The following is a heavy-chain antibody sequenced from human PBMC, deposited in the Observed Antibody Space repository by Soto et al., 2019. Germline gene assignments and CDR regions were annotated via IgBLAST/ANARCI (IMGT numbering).Heavy chain of an antibody. CDR3: ASQDIVTTIGFDY. Sequence: SETLSLTCAVYGGSFSGYYWSWIRQPPGKGLEWIGNIYHSGSTYHNPSLKSRVTISVDTSRNQISLRLRSVTAADTAVYYCASQDIVTTIGFDYWGQGTQVTVSS. J-gene: IGHJ4*02. CDR2: IYHSGST. D-gene: IGHD5-12*01. CDR1: GGSFSGYY. V-gene: IGHV4-34*01.